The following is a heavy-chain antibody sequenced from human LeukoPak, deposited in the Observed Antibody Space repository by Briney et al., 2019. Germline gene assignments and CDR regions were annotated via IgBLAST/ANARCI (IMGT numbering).Heavy chain of an antibody. D-gene: IGHD6-13*01. J-gene: IGHJ2*01. Sequence: GGSLRLSCAASGFTFSSYWMHWVRQAPGKGLVWVSRINSDGSSTNYADSVRGRFSISRDNAKNTLYLHMNSLRADDTAVYYCVREGVSSSWNNWYFDLWGRGTLVTVSS. V-gene: IGHV3-74*01. CDR3: VREGVSSSWNNWYFDL. CDR1: GFTFSSYW. CDR2: INSDGSST.